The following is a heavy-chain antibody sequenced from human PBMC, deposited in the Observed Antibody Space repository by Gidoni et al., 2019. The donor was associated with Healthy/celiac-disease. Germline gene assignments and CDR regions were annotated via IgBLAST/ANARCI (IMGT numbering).Heavy chain of an antibody. V-gene: IGHV3-15*01. D-gene: IGHD3-3*01. CDR3: TTGREWVRFLERVGYYYGMDV. CDR2: IKSKTDGGKT. Sequence: EVQLVESGGGLVKPGGSLRLSCAASGFTFSNAWMSWVRQAPGKGLGGVGRIKSKTDGGKTDYAAPVKGRFTISRDDSKNTLYLQMNSLKTEDTAVYYCTTGREWVRFLERVGYYYGMDVWGQGTTVTVSS. CDR1: GFTFSNAW. J-gene: IGHJ6*02.